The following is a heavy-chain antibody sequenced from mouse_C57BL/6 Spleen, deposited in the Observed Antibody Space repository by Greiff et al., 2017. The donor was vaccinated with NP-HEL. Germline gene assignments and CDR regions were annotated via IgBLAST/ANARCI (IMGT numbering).Heavy chain of an antibody. V-gene: IGHV1-82*01. D-gene: IGHD3-2*02. J-gene: IGHJ4*01. Sequence: LVESGPELVKPGASVKISCKASGYAFSSSWMNWVKQRTGKGLEWIGRIYPGDGDTNYNGKFKGKATLTADKSSSPAYMQLNSLTSEDSAVYFCATQTGQTTDYWGQGTSVTVSS. CDR3: ATQTGQTTDY. CDR2: IYPGDGDT. CDR1: GYAFSSSW.